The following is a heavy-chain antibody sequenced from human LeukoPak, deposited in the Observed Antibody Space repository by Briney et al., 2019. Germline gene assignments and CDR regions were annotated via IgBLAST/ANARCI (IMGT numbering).Heavy chain of an antibody. Sequence: ASVKVSCKASGYTFTSYGISWVRQAPGQGLEWMGWISAYNGNTNYAQKLQGRVTMTTDTSTSTAYMELRSLRSDDTAVYYCARDSGSYFPLEILFDYWSQGTLVTVSS. V-gene: IGHV1-18*01. D-gene: IGHD1-26*01. J-gene: IGHJ4*02. CDR2: ISAYNGNT. CDR3: ARDSGSYFPLEILFDY. CDR1: GYTFTSYG.